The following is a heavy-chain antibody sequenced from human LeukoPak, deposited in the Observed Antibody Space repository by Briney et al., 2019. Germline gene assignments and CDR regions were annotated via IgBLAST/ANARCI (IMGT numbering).Heavy chain of an antibody. Sequence: PGGSLRLSCAASGFXFSSYAMGWVRQAPGKGLEWVSSISGSGAGTYYADSVKGRFTISRDSSQNTLYLQMNSLRAEDTAVYYCAKAISGWYSDYWGQGTLVTVSS. D-gene: IGHD6-19*01. CDR3: AKAISGWYSDY. CDR1: GFXFSSYA. J-gene: IGHJ4*02. V-gene: IGHV3-23*01. CDR2: ISGSGAGT.